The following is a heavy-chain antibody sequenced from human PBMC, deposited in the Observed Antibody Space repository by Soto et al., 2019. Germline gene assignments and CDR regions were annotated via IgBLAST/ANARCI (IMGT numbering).Heavy chain of an antibody. V-gene: IGHV1-18*01. CDR3: ARLLGYYDSSGSHPAYFDY. J-gene: IGHJ4*02. CDR2: ISAYNGNT. CDR1: GYTFTSYG. D-gene: IGHD3-22*01. Sequence: ASVKVSFKASGYTFTSYGISWVRQAPGQGLEWMGWISAYNGNTNYAQKLQGRVTMATDTSTSTAYMELRSLRSDDTAAYYCARLLGYYDSSGSHPAYFDYWGQGTLVTVSS.